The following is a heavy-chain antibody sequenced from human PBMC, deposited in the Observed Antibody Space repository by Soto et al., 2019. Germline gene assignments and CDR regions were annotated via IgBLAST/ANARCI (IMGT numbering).Heavy chain of an antibody. CDR3: AREIIEYSSSSKWFDP. CDR1: GFTFSSYA. CDR2: ISYDGSNK. J-gene: IGHJ5*02. V-gene: IGHV3-30-3*01. Sequence: HPGGSLRLSCAASGFTFSSYAMHWVRQAPGKGLEWVAVISYDGSNKYYADSVKGRFTISRDNSKNTLYLQMNSLRAEDTAVYYCAREIIEYSSSSKWFDPWGQGPLVPASS. D-gene: IGHD6-6*01.